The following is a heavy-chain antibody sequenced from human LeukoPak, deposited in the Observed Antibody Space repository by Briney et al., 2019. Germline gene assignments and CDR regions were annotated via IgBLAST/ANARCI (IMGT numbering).Heavy chain of an antibody. CDR1: GGSISSYY. V-gene: IGHV4-59*08. Sequence: SETLSLTCTVSGGSISSYYWSWIRQPPGKGLEWIGYIYYSGSTNYNPSLKSRVTISVDTSRNQFSLKLSSVTAADTAVYYCARHITYYYDSSGYFLAYYFDYWGRGTLVTVSS. D-gene: IGHD3-22*01. J-gene: IGHJ4*02. CDR3: ARHITYYYDSSGYFLAYYFDY. CDR2: IYYSGST.